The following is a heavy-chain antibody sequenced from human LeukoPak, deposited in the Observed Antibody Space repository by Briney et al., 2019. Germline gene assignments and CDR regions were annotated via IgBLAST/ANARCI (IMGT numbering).Heavy chain of an antibody. CDR1: GGSISGTNS. D-gene: IGHD4-17*01. Sequence: ASETLSLTCGVSGGSISGTNSWSWARQPPGQGLEWIGEISLRGLTNYNPSLRSRLTMSLDESKNQVSLNLTSVTAADTAVYYCARLRSQYYFDYWGQGTLVTVSS. J-gene: IGHJ4*02. V-gene: IGHV4-4*02. CDR3: ARLRSQYYFDY. CDR2: ISLRGLT.